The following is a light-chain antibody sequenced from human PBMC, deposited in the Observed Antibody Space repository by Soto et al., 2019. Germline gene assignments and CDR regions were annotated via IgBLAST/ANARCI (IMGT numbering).Light chain of an antibody. V-gene: IGKV3-20*01. Sequence: EIVLTQSPGTLSLSPGERATLSCRASQSVRSNFLAWYQQKPGQSLRLLIYGASSRDTGIPHRFSGSGSGTDFTLTITGLEPEDFAVYYCQQYGSDPKTFGGGTKVEIK. CDR3: QQYGSDPKT. J-gene: IGKJ4*01. CDR2: GAS. CDR1: QSVRSNF.